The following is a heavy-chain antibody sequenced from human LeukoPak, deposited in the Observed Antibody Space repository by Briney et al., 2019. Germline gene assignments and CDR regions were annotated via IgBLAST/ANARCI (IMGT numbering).Heavy chain of an antibody. CDR1: GGSFGGHC. Sequence: SETLSLTCALYGGSFGGHCWSWVRQPPGKGLEWVGEINHSGGTFYNPSLKSRITISMDTSKNQFSLNLYSVTAADTAVYFCTTTPRSGYDHAYWGQGTLVTVSS. J-gene: IGHJ4*02. V-gene: IGHV4-34*01. D-gene: IGHD5-12*01. CDR3: TTTPRSGYDHAY. CDR2: INHSGGT.